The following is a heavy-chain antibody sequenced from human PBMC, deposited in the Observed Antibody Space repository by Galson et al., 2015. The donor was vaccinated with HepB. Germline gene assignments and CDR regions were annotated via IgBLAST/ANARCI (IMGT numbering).Heavy chain of an antibody. CDR2: ISSSGSTI. CDR1: GFTFSDYY. Sequence: SLRLSCAASGFTFSDYYMSWIRQAPGKGLEWVSYISSSGSTIYYADSVKGRFTISRDNAKNSLYLQMNSLRAEGTAVYYCARDRWRTGTTYYYYGMGVWGQGTTVTVSS. V-gene: IGHV3-11*01. J-gene: IGHJ6*02. CDR3: ARDRWRTGTTYYYYGMGV. D-gene: IGHD1-1*01.